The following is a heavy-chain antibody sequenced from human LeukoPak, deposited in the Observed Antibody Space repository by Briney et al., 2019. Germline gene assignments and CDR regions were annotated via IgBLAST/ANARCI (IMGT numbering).Heavy chain of an antibody. J-gene: IGHJ3*02. Sequence: GGSLRLSCAASGFTFSSYSMNWVRLAPGKGLEWVSSISSSSRYMYYADSVKGRFTISRDSAKNSLYLQMNSLRAEDTAVYYCAKEGAASALDIWGQGSMVTVSS. CDR1: GFTFSSYS. V-gene: IGHV3-21*01. D-gene: IGHD1-26*01. CDR3: AKEGAASALDI. CDR2: ISSSSRYM.